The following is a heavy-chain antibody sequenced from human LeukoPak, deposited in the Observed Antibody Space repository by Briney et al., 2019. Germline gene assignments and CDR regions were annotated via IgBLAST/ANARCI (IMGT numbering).Heavy chain of an antibody. Sequence: PSETLSLTCAVYGGSFSGYYWSWIRQPPGKGLEWIGEINHSGSTNYNPSLKSRVTISVDTSKNQFSLKLSSVTAADTAVYYCASLGFPGYYYYYMDVWGEGTTVTVSS. V-gene: IGHV4-34*01. CDR1: GGSFSGYY. J-gene: IGHJ6*03. CDR2: INHSGST. CDR3: ASLGFPGYYYYYMDV.